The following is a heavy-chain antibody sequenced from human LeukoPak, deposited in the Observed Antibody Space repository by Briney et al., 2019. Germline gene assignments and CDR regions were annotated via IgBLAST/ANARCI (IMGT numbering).Heavy chain of an antibody. V-gene: IGHV3-74*01. Sequence: PGRSLRLSCAASGFTFSSYWMHWVRQAPGKGLVWVSRINSDGSSTTYADSVKGRFTISRDNAKNTLYLQMNSLRAEYTAVYYCARVGYSNAFDIWGQGTMVTVSS. CDR1: GFTFSSYW. J-gene: IGHJ3*02. D-gene: IGHD2-15*01. CDR2: INSDGSST. CDR3: ARVGYSNAFDI.